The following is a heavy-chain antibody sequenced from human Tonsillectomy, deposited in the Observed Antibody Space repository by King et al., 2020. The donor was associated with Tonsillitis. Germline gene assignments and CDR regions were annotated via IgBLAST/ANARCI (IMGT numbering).Heavy chain of an antibody. CDR1: GFTFSTYG. J-gene: IGHJ3*01. D-gene: IGHD3-22*01. CDR2: ISYDGSDK. V-gene: IGHV3-30*05. CDR3: ARDQTSSDSSGYYSD. Sequence: QLVQSGGGVVQPGRSLRLSCAASGFTFSTYGMHWVRQAPGKGLEWVAVISYDGSDKYYVDSVKGRFTISRDNSKNTLYLQMNSLRAEDKAVYYCARDQTSSDSSGYYSDWGQGTMVTVSS.